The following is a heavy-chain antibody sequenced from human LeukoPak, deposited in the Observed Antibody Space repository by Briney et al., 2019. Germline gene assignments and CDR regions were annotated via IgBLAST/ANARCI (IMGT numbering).Heavy chain of an antibody. CDR2: ISSGGGII. J-gene: IGHJ4*02. Sequence: PGGSLRLSCVVSGFTFSDYHMSWIRQAPGKGLEWVSYISSGGGIISHADSVKGRFTISRDNAENSLYLQMNSLRAEDTAVYYRVRRPAAVRCFDYWGQGTLVTVSS. D-gene: IGHD6-13*01. CDR1: GFTFSDYH. V-gene: IGHV3-11*01. CDR3: VRRPAAVRCFDY.